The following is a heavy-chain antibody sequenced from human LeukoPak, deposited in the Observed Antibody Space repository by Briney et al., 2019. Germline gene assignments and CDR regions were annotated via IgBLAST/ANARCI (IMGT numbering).Heavy chain of an antibody. CDR1: GFAFSSYE. V-gene: IGHV3-48*03. CDR2: ISSSGSTI. CDR3: ARAKRNGFDI. J-gene: IGHJ3*02. Sequence: GGSLRLSCAASGFAFSSYEMNWVRQAPGKGLEWVSYISSSGSTIYYADSVKGRFTISRDNAKNSLYLQMNSLRAEDTAVYYCARAKRNGFDIWGQGTMVTVSS.